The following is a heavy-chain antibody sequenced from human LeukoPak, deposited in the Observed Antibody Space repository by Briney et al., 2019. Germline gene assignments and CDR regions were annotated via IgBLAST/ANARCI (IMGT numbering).Heavy chain of an antibody. Sequence: GASVTVSCKASGYTFTGYYMHWVRQAPGQGLEWMGWINPNSGGTNYAQKFQGRVTMTRDTSISTAYMELSSLRSEDTAVYYCARGRSGSYYWGQGTLVTVSS. V-gene: IGHV1-2*02. CDR3: ARGRSGSYY. CDR1: GYTFTGYY. CDR2: INPNSGGT. J-gene: IGHJ4*02. D-gene: IGHD1-26*01.